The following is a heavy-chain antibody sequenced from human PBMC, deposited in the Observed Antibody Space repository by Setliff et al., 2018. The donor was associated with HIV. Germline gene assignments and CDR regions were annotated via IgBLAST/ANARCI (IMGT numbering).Heavy chain of an antibody. D-gene: IGHD6-25*01. CDR3: AKGSGVRYYYYYMDV. Sequence: PGGSLRLSCAAAGFTFRDYAMHWVRQTPGKDLEWVSGISWNSDNIGYADSVKGRFTISRDNAKNSLYLQMKSLRAEDMALYFCAKGSGVRYYYYYMDVWGKGTAVTVSS. J-gene: IGHJ6*03. CDR1: GFTFRDYA. V-gene: IGHV3-9*03. CDR2: ISWNSDNI.